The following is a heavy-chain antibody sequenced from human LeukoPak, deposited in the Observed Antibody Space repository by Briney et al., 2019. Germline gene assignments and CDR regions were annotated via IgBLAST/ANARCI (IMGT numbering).Heavy chain of an antibody. Sequence: SVKVSCKASGGTFSSYAISWVRQAPGQGLEWMGGIIPIFGTANYAQKFQGRVTITADESTSTAYMELSSLRSEDTAVYYCASFGYSSSWYQKSPYYYYGMDVWGQGTTVTVSS. J-gene: IGHJ6*02. V-gene: IGHV1-69*13. CDR2: IIPIFGTA. D-gene: IGHD6-13*01. CDR1: GGTFSSYA. CDR3: ASFGYSSSWYQKSPYYYYGMDV.